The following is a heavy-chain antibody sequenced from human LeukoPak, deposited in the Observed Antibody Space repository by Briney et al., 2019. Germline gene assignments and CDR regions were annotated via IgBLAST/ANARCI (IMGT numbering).Heavy chain of an antibody. CDR2: ISSSSSYI. J-gene: IGHJ4*02. Sequence: GGSLRLSCTASGFTFNGYSMNWVRQAPGKGLEWVSSISSSSSYIYYADSVKGRFTISRDDAKHSLYLQMDSLRAEDTAVYYCARKLRAMVTAYFSDFDYWGQGTLVTVSS. CDR3: ARKLRAMVTAYFSDFDY. V-gene: IGHV3-21*01. CDR1: GFTFNGYS. D-gene: IGHD2-21*02.